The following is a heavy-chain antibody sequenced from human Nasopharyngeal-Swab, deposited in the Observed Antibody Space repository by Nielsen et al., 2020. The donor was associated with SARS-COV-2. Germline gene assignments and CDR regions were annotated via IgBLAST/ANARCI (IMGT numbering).Heavy chain of an antibody. D-gene: IGHD3-10*01. V-gene: IGHV3-23*01. CDR2: ISGSGGST. J-gene: IGHJ4*02. CDR1: GFTFSSYA. CDR3: ARDRLWFGELADY. Sequence: GESLKISCAASGFTFSSYAMSWVRQAPGKGLEWVSAISGSGGSTYYADSVKGRFTISRDNAKNTLYLQMNSLRAEDTAVYYCARDRLWFGELADYWGQGTLVTVSS.